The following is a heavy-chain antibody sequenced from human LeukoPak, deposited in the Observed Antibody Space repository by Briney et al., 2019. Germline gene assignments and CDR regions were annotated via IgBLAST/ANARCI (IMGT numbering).Heavy chain of an antibody. CDR1: GYSFTSYW. CDR2: IYPGDSDT. CDR3: ARQSGGGSSSWSSFNY. J-gene: IGHJ4*02. V-gene: IGHV5-51*01. Sequence: GESLKISCKGSGYSFTSYWIGWVRKMPGRGLEWMGIIYPGDSDTRYSPSFQGQVTISADKSISTAYLQWSSLKASDTAMYYCARQSGGGSSSWSSFNYWGQGTLVTVSS. D-gene: IGHD6-13*01.